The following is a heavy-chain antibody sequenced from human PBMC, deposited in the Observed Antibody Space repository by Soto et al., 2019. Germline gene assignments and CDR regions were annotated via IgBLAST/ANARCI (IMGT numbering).Heavy chain of an antibody. J-gene: IGHJ6*02. D-gene: IGHD6-19*01. CDR2: IYWNDDK. CDR3: AHRTTGWYPRAGMDV. V-gene: IGHV2-5*01. CDR1: GFSLSTNGVA. Sequence: SGPTLVNPTHTLTLTCNLSGFSLSTNGVAVGWIRQPPEQTLQWLALIYWNDDKRYSPSLKSILTITQDTSKNQVVLKITNMDPVDTATYLCAHRTTGWYPRAGMDVWGQGTTVTVSS.